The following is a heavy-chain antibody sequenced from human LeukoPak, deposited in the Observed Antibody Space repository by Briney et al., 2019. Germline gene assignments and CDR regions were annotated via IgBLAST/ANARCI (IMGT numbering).Heavy chain of an antibody. CDR3: TTTLHYYYYMDV. CDR1: GFTFSNAR. J-gene: IGHJ6*03. Sequence: GGSLRLSCAASGFTFSNARMSWVRQAPGKGLEWVGRIKSKTDGGTTDYAAPVKGRFTISRDDSKNTLYLQMNSLKTEDTAVYYCTTTLHYYYYMDVWGKGTTVTVSS. CDR2: IKSKTDGGTT. D-gene: IGHD2-15*01. V-gene: IGHV3-15*01.